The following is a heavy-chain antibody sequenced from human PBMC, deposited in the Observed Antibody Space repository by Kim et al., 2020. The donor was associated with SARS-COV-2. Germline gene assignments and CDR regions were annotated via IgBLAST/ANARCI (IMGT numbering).Heavy chain of an antibody. V-gene: IGHV1-69*13. CDR3: ASPAPIYSSGWLYYYYYGMDV. Sequence: SVKVSCKASGGTFSSYAISWVRQAPGQGLEWMGGIIPIFGTANYAQKFQGRVTITADESTSTAYMELSSLRSEDTAVYYCASPAPIYSSGWLYYYYYGMDVWGQGTTVTVSS. D-gene: IGHD6-19*01. CDR2: IIPIFGTA. J-gene: IGHJ6*02. CDR1: GGTFSSYA.